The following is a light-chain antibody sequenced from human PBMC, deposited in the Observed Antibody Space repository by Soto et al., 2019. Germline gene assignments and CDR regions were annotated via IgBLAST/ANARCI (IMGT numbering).Light chain of an antibody. V-gene: IGKV1-5*01. Sequence: DIQMTQSPSRMYASVGDTITITCRASQTFNSWVTCYQQKPVKAPKLQIYEAFTLQSGVSSRFSGNGSGTEFSLTISSLQADDFGSYYCQHYNTWTFGPGTKVDIK. CDR2: EAF. CDR3: QHYNTWT. CDR1: QTFNSW. J-gene: IGKJ1*01.